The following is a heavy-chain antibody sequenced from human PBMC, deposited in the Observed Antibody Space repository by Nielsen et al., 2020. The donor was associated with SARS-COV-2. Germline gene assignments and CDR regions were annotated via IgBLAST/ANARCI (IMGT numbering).Heavy chain of an antibody. J-gene: IGHJ4*02. CDR1: GFTFSSYA. D-gene: IGHD4-17*01. Sequence: GGSLRLSCAASGFTFSSYAMHWVRQAPGKGLEWVAVISYDGSNKYYADSVKGRFTISRDNSKNTLYLQMNSLGAEDTAVYYCARHGDPKYFDYWGQGTLVTVSS. V-gene: IGHV3-30*04. CDR2: ISYDGSNK. CDR3: ARHGDPKYFDY.